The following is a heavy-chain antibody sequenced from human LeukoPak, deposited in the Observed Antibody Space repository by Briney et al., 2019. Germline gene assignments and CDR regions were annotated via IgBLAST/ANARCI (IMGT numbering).Heavy chain of an antibody. CDR1: GFTFSSHG. D-gene: IGHD5-18*01. J-gene: IGHJ5*02. V-gene: IGHV3-33*06. CDR3: AKDLSYGSNWFDP. Sequence: QPGRSLRLSCAASGFTFSSHGMHWVRQAPGKGLEWVALIWYDGSKKNYADSVKGRFTTSRDDSKSTLYLQINSLRAEDTAVYYCAKDLSYGSNWFDPWGQGTLVTVSS. CDR2: IWYDGSKK.